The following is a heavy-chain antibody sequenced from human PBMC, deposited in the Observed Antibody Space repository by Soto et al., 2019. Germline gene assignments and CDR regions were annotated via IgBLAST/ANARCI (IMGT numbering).Heavy chain of an antibody. J-gene: IGHJ6*02. Sequence: SETLSLTCTVSGGSISYYYWGWIRQPPGKGLEWIGSIYYSGNTHYNPSLKSRVTISVDTSMNQFSLNLDSVTAVDSAVYYCARLSLSSSSLYYYYGMDVWGQGTTVTVSS. CDR1: GGSISYYY. CDR3: ARLSLSSSSLYYYYGMDV. D-gene: IGHD6-6*01. V-gene: IGHV4-59*01. CDR2: IYYSGNT.